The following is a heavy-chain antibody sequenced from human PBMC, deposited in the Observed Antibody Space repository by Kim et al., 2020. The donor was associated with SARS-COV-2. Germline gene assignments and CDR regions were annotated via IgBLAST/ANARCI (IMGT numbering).Heavy chain of an antibody. CDR3: ARDEVSVADAFDI. CDR1: GGSISSGSYY. D-gene: IGHD6-19*01. V-gene: IGHV4-61*02. J-gene: IGHJ3*02. Sequence: SETLSLTCTVSGGSISSGSYYWSWIRQPAGKGLEWIGRIYTSGSTNYNPSLKSRVTISVDTSKNQFSLKLSSVTAADTAVYYCARDEVSVADAFDIWGQGTLVTVSS. CDR2: IYTSGST.